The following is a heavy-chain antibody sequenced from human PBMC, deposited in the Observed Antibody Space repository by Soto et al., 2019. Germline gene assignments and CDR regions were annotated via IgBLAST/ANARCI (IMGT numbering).Heavy chain of an antibody. J-gene: IGHJ5*02. CDR2: INHSGST. V-gene: IGHV4-34*01. CDR3: ARQYSSSWSSNWFDP. CDR1: GGSFSGYY. Sequence: QVQLQQWGAGLLKPSETLSLTCAVYGGSFSGYYWSWIRQPPGKGLEWIGEINHSGSTNYNPSLKSRVTISVDTAKNQFSLKLSSVTAADTAVYYCARQYSSSWSSNWFDPWGQGNLGTGSS. D-gene: IGHD6-13*01.